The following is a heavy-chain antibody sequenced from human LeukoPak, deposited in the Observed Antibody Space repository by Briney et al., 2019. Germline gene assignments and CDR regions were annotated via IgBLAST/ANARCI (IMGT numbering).Heavy chain of an antibody. D-gene: IGHD6-13*01. CDR3: AKDRYSGLNTIDY. V-gene: IGHV3-30*18. Sequence: GGSLRLSCAASEFTFSTYGMHWVRQAPGKGLEWVAVISYDGSYKFYADSVKGRFTISRDNSKSTLYLQMDSLRAEDTAVYYCAKDRYSGLNTIDYWGQGTLVTVSS. CDR1: EFTFSTYG. J-gene: IGHJ4*02. CDR2: ISYDGSYK.